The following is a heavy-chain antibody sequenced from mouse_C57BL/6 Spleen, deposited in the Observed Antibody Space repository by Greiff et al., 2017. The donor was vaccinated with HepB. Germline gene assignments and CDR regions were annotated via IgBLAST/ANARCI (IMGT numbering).Heavy chain of an antibody. D-gene: IGHD1-1*01. CDR2: IDPSDSYT. CDR3: AGSLTTVVATRWYFDV. Sequence: QVQLQQPGAELVMPGASVKLSCKASGYTFTSYWMHWVKQRPGQGLEWIGEIDPSDSYTNYNQKFKGKSTLTVDKSSSTAYMQLSSLTSEDSAVYYCAGSLTTVVATRWYFDVWGTGTTVTVSS. J-gene: IGHJ1*03. CDR1: GYTFTSYW. V-gene: IGHV1-69*01.